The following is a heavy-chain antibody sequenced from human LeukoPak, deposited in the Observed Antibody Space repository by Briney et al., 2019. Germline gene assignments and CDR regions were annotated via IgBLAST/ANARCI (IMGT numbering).Heavy chain of an antibody. V-gene: IGHV3-23*01. CDR1: GFTFSSYA. CDR3: AKDPAYYYYGMDV. CDR2: ISGSGGST. Sequence: GGSLRLSCAASGFTFSSYAMHWVRQAPGKGLEWVSAISGSGGSTYYADSVKGRFTISRDNSKNTLYLQMNSLRAEDTAVYYCAKDPAYYYYGMDVWGQGTTVTVSS. J-gene: IGHJ6*02.